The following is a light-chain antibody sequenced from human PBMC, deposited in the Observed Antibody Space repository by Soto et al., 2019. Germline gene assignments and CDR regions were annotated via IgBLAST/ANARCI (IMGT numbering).Light chain of an antibody. CDR1: QSVGNDY. Sequence: EIVLTQSPGTLSLSPGERATLSCRASQSVGNDYLAWFQQRPGQAPRLLMDDASSRATGIPDRFSGSGSGTDFTLTISRLEPEDFAVYYCQQCATSPLTFGGGTMVEIK. V-gene: IGKV3-20*01. J-gene: IGKJ4*01. CDR2: DAS. CDR3: QQCATSPLT.